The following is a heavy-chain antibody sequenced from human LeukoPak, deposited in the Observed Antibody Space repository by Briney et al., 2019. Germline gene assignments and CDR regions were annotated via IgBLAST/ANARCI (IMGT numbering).Heavy chain of an antibody. CDR2: IKSKTDGGTT. D-gene: IGHD6-13*01. V-gene: IGHV3-15*01. Sequence: GGSLRLSCAGSGFTFRNPWMSWVRQAPGKGLEWVGRIKSKTDGGTTDYAAPVKGRFAISRDDSKSTLYLQMNSLRTEDTAVYYCAKCTGSWPFQWGQGTLVTVSP. J-gene: IGHJ4*02. CDR1: GFTFRNPW. CDR3: AKCTGSWPFQ.